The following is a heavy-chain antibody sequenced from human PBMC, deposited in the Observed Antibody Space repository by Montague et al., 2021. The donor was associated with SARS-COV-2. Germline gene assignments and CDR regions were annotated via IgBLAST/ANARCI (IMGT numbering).Heavy chain of an antibody. D-gene: IGHD2-15*01. V-gene: IGHV4-39*01. CDR1: GGSISSSSYY. Sequence: SETLSLTCTVSGGSISSSSYYWGWIRQPPGKGLEWIGSIYYSGSAHYNPSLKSRVTISVDTSKNQFSLKLSSVTAADTAVYYCARQEPIVVVVAAARGWFDPWGQGTLVTVSS. CDR3: ARQEPIVVVVAAARGWFDP. CDR2: IYYSGSA. J-gene: IGHJ5*02.